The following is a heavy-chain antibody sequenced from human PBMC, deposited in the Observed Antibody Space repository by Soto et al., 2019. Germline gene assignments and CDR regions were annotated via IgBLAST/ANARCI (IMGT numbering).Heavy chain of an antibody. D-gene: IGHD3-22*01. J-gene: IGHJ4*02. V-gene: IGHV3-73*01. CDR1: GFTFSGSA. CDR3: TERGKYDNRVFDY. Sequence: EVQLVESGGGSVQPGGSLKLSCAASGFTFSGSAMHWVRQASGKGLEWVGRIRSKADNYATSYAASVKGRFTISRDDSKNTAYLQMDSLKTEDTAVYYCTERGKYDNRVFDYWSQGTLVTVSS. CDR2: IRSKADNYAT.